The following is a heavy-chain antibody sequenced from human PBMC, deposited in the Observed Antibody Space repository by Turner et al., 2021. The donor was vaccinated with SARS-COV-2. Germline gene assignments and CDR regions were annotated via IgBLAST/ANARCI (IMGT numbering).Heavy chain of an antibody. J-gene: IGHJ6*02. CDR1: GGSISSSSYL. CDR2: IYYSGSA. D-gene: IGHD5-18*01. Sequence: QLQLQESGPGLVKPSETLSLTCTVSGGSISSSSYLWGWIRQPPGKGLEGIGNIYYSGSAYYNPSLKSRVTISVDPSKNQFSLKLTSVTAADTAVYYCARLMDTAMDYYGTDVWGQGTTVTVSS. CDR3: ARLMDTAMDYYGTDV. V-gene: IGHV4-39*01.